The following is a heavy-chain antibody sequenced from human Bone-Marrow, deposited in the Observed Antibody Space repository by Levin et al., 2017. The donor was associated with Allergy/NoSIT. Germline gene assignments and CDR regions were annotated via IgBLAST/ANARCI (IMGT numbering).Heavy chain of an antibody. CDR1: GYTFTNYA. D-gene: IGHD2-2*01. CDR3: ARVILVPAALAALDV. V-gene: IGHV1-3*01. J-gene: IGHJ6*02. Sequence: ASVKVSCKASGYTFTNYAIHWVRQAPGQRFEWMGWISAGSGDTKYSQKFQGRVTFSSDTPATTASMEPNNVRSEDTAVYYCARVILVPAALAALDVWGQGTTVTVSS. CDR2: ISAGSGDT.